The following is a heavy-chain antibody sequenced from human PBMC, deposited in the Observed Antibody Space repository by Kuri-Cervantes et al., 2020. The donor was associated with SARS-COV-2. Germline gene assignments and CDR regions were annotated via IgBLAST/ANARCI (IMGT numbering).Heavy chain of an antibody. CDR1: GYTFTNYY. CDR2: INPSGGST. D-gene: IGHD3-3*01. Sequence: ASVKVSCKASGYTFTNYYIHWVRQAPGHGLEWMGVINPSGGSTSYAQKFQGRVTMTRDTSISTAYMELSRLRSDDTAVYYCARGRLRFLEWLAYYFDYWGQGTLVTVSS. V-gene: IGHV1-46*01. CDR3: ARGRLRFLEWLAYYFDY. J-gene: IGHJ4*02.